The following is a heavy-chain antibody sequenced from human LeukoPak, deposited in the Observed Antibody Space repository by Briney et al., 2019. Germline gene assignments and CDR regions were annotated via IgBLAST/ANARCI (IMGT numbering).Heavy chain of an antibody. D-gene: IGHD3-3*01. Sequence: GGALRLSCAASGFTFSTYVMNWFRQAPGKGLDWVSTISVGAEYIFYAESVKGRFTISRDDSNNALYLQMHSLRAEDTALYYCASGPPFLKYFEYWGQGTLVTVSS. CDR3: ASGPPFLKYFEY. J-gene: IGHJ4*02. V-gene: IGHV3-23*01. CDR2: ISVGAEYI. CDR1: GFTFSTYV.